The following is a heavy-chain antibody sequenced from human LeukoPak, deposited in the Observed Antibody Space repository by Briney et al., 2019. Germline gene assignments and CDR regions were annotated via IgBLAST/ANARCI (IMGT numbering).Heavy chain of an antibody. CDR3: ARTLDSSSSSGLFDY. V-gene: IGHV3-21*01. CDR2: ISNSNSYI. Sequence: GGSLRLSCAASGFTFSSYGMNWVRQAPGKGLEWVSSISNSNSYIYYADSVKGRFTISRDTAKNSLYLQMNSLRAEDTAVYYCARTLDSSSSSGLFDYWGQGTLVTVSS. J-gene: IGHJ4*02. D-gene: IGHD6-6*01. CDR1: GFTFSSYG.